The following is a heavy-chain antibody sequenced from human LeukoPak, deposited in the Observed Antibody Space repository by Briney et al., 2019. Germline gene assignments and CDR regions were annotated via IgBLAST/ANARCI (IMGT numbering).Heavy chain of an antibody. V-gene: IGHV3-49*04. CDR1: GLTFSSYW. D-gene: IGHD2-15*01. CDR3: TSGGSGRDY. J-gene: IGHJ4*02. CDR2: IRTTAYGGTT. Sequence: GGSLRLSCAVSGLTFSSYWMNWVRQAPGKGLEWVGFIRTTAYGGTTEYAASVKGRFTLSRDDSKSIAYLQMNSLKTEDTAVYYCTSGGSGRDYWGQGTLVTVSS.